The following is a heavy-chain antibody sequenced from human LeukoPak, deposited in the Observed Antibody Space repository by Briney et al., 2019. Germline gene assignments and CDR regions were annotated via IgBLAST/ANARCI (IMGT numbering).Heavy chain of an antibody. D-gene: IGHD3-22*01. CDR3: AXDPTHYRVWDDYDSTVLSY. Sequence: GGSLRLSCAASGFTFSSYGMHWVRQAPGKGLEWAAFIRYDGSNKYYADSVKGRFTISRDNSKNTLYLQMNSLRAADTAVYYCAXDPTHYRVWDDYDSTVLSYWGQGTLVTVSS. CDR1: GFTFSSYG. CDR2: IRYDGSNK. J-gene: IGHJ4*02. V-gene: IGHV3-30*02.